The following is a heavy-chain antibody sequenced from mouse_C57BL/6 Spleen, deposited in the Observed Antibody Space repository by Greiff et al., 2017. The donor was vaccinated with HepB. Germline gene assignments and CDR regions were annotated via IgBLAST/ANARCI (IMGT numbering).Heavy chain of an antibody. CDR2: IDPSDSYT. J-gene: IGHJ2*01. Sequence: VQLQQPGAELVMPGASVKLSCKASGYTLTSYWMHWVKQRPGQGLEWIGEIDPSDSYTNYNQKFKGKSTLTVDKSSSTAYMQLSSLTSEDSAVYYCARWAYYSKGLDYWGQGTTLTVSS. D-gene: IGHD2-5*01. V-gene: IGHV1-69*01. CDR3: ARWAYYSKGLDY. CDR1: GYTLTSYW.